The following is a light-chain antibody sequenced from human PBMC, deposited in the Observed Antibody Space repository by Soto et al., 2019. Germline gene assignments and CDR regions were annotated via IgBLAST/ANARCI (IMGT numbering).Light chain of an antibody. CDR2: GAS. Sequence: ESVLTQSPGTLSLSPGERATLSCRASQSVSSNYLAWYQQKPGQAPRLLIYGASSRATGIPDMFSGSGSGTDFTLTISRLEPEDFAVYYCHQYGSLYTFGQGTKVEIK. V-gene: IGKV3-20*01. CDR3: HQYGSLYT. J-gene: IGKJ2*01. CDR1: QSVSSNY.